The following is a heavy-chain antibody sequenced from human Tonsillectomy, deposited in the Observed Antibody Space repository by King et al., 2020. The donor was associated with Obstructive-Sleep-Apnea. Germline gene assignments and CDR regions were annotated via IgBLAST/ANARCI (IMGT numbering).Heavy chain of an antibody. D-gene: IGHD3-22*01. Sequence: VQLVESGGGVVQPGRSLRLSCAASGFTFSSYGMHWVRQAPGKGLEWVAVIWYDGSNKYYADSVTGRFTISRDNSKNTLYLQMNSLRAEDTAVYYCARAELHYYDSSGYYTYYFDYWGQGTLVTVSS. CDR1: GFTFSSYG. CDR3: ARAELHYYDSSGYYTYYFDY. J-gene: IGHJ4*02. CDR2: IWYDGSNK. V-gene: IGHV3-33*01.